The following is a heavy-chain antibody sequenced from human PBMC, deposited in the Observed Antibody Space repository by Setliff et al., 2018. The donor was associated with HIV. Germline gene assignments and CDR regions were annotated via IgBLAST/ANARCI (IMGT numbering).Heavy chain of an antibody. CDR1: GGSVSTSSYS. CDR3: GRVAGYCAPSRCYGYNAFDI. CDR2: IYHTGKT. D-gene: IGHD2-15*01. V-gene: IGHV4-39*01. Sequence: SETLSLTCTVSGGSVSTSSYSWGWIRQPPEKGLEWIGTIYHTGKTYYNSSLNSRVTVAVDTSKDQFSLNLSTVTAADTAVYYCGRVAGYCAPSRCYGYNAFDIWGPGTMVTVSS. J-gene: IGHJ3*02.